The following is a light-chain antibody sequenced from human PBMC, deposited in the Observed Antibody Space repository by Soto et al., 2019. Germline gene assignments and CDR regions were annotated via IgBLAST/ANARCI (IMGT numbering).Light chain of an antibody. CDR3: QQYASSLT. V-gene: IGKV3-20*01. CDR2: GAS. Sequence: EIVLTQSPGSLSLSLGERATLSCRASQSADSAFFAWYQQKPGQPPRLLMYGASRRATGIPDRFSGSGSGTDFTLTISRLEPEDFAVYYCQQYASSLTFGQGTKVEI. J-gene: IGKJ1*01. CDR1: QSADSAF.